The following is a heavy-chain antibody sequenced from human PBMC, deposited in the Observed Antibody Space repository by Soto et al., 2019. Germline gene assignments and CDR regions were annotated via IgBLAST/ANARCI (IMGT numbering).Heavy chain of an antibody. CDR3: AKERVVGPTTFGFDY. V-gene: IGHV1-46*01. D-gene: IGHD1-26*01. CDR1: GYTFTSNF. J-gene: IGHJ4*02. CDR2: INPSGGST. Sequence: ASVKVSCKASGYTFTSNFIHWVRQAPGQGLEWIGIINPSGGSTSYAQKFQGRVTMNRDASTSTVYMDLSSLRSEDTAVYYCAKERVVGPTTFGFDYWGQGTRVTVSS.